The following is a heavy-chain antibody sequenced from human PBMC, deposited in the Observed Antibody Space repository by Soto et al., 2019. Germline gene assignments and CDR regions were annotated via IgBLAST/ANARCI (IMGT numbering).Heavy chain of an antibody. V-gene: IGHV4-39*01. D-gene: IGHD4-17*01. J-gene: IGHJ4*02. CDR2: IYYSGST. CDR1: GGSISSSSYY. Sequence: SETLSLTCTVSGGSISSSSYYWGWIRQPPGKGLEWIGSIYYSGSTYYNPSLKSRVTISVDTSKNQFSLKLSSVTAADTAVYYCARHLTTVVTPLDYWGQGTLVTVSS. CDR3: ARHLTTVVTPLDY.